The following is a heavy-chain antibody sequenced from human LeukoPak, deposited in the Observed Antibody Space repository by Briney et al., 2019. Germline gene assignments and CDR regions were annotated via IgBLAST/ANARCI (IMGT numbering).Heavy chain of an antibody. Sequence: DSVKVSCKASGYTFTDYGLHWVRQAPGQGLEWMGWISGYNGNTKYARKFQDRVTLITDTSTSTASMELRSLRSDDTGVYYCAKESYDDSSGYDDWGQGTLVTVSS. J-gene: IGHJ4*02. CDR3: AKESYDDSSGYDD. CDR1: GYTFTDYG. D-gene: IGHD3-22*01. V-gene: IGHV1-18*01. CDR2: ISGYNGNT.